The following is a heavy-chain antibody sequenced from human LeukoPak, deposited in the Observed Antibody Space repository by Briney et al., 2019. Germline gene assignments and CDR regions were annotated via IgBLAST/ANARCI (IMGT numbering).Heavy chain of an antibody. V-gene: IGHV6-1*01. CDR3: ARGAGSAAGPLDPLNGLDV. D-gene: IGHD6-13*01. CDR2: TYCRSKWYN. CDR1: GGSFCSNSAG. Sequence: SQTLSLTCAVSGGSFCSNSAGWNWLRQSPSRGLEWLGRTYCRSKWYNDYAVSVKSLITISPDTSKNQFSLHLNSVTPEDTAVYFCARGAGSAAGPLDPLNGLDVWGRGTTVSVSS. J-gene: IGHJ6*04.